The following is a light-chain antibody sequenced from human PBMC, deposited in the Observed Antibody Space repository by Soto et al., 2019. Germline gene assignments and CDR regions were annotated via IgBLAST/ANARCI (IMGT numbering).Light chain of an antibody. CDR2: GAS. CDR3: QQYNNWPPT. CDR1: QSVSSN. Sequence: EIVMTQSPATLSVSPGERATLSCRASQSVSSNLAWYQQKPGQAPRLLIYGASTRATGIPARFSGSGSGTEFILTISSLQSEDFAVYYCQQYNNWPPTFSQGTKVEIK. V-gene: IGKV3-15*01. J-gene: IGKJ1*01.